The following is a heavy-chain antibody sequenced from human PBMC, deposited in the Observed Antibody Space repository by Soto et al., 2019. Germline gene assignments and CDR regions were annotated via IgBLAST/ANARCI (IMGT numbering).Heavy chain of an antibody. J-gene: IGHJ6*03. Sequence: EVQLVESGGGLVQPGGSLRLSCAASGFTFSDHYMDWVRQAPGKGLEWVGRTRNKANSYTTEYAASVKGRFTISRDDSKNSMYRQINSLKTDDTAVYYCARDHLWSNYYYYYMDVWGKGATVTVSS. CDR2: TRNKANSYTT. CDR3: ARDHLWSNYYYYYMDV. D-gene: IGHD3-3*01. CDR1: GFTFSDHY. V-gene: IGHV3-72*01.